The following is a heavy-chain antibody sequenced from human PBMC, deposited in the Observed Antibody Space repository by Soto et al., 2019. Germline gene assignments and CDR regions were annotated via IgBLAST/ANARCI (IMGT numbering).Heavy chain of an antibody. CDR2: IYYSGST. Sequence: QVQLQESGPGLVKPSQTLSLTCTVSGGSISSGGYYWSWIRQHPGKGLEWIGYIYYSGSTYYNPSLKRRVTISVDTSKNQFSLKLSSVTAADTAVYYCAREIRYCSSTRCYGASYGMDFWGQGTTVTVSS. V-gene: IGHV4-31*03. J-gene: IGHJ6*02. CDR1: GGSISSGGYY. D-gene: IGHD2-2*01. CDR3: AREIRYCSSTRCYGASYGMDF.